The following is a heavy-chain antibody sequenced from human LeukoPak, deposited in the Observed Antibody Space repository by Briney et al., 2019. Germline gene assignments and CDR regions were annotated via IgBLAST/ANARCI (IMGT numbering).Heavy chain of an antibody. CDR1: GYTFTSYY. V-gene: IGHV1-46*01. CDR3: ARDPYYGSGSYLYYYYYYMDV. D-gene: IGHD3-10*01. J-gene: IGHJ6*03. CDR2: INPSGGST. Sequence: GASVKVSCKASGYTFTSYYMHWVRQAPGQGLEWMGIINPSGGSTSYAQKFQGRVTMTRDTSISTAYMELSRLGSDDTAVYYCARDPYYGSGSYLYYYYYYMDVWGKGTTVTISS.